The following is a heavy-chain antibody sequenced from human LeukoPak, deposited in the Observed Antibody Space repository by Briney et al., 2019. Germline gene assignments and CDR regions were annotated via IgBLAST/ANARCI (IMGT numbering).Heavy chain of an antibody. CDR3: ANNFDY. Sequence: GGSLRLSCTASGFTFSNYGMHWVRQAPGKGVEWVALIYYDGSNKYYADSVKGRFTISRDNSRNTLFLQMNSLRAEDTAVYYCANNFDYWGQGTLVTVSS. CDR1: GFTFSNYG. V-gene: IGHV3-33*06. CDR2: IYYDGSNK. J-gene: IGHJ4*02.